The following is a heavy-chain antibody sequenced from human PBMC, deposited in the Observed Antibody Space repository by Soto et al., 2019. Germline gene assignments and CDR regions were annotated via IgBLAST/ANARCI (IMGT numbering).Heavy chain of an antibody. CDR1: GFTFSSSA. Sequence: EVQLLESGGGLVQPGGSLRLSCAASGFTFSSSAMTWVRQAPGKGLEWVSAISGGGGSTYYADSVKGRFTISRDNSKDTLFLQMNSLRAEDTAVYYCATTASLFDYWGQGTLVTVSS. D-gene: IGHD5-18*01. J-gene: IGHJ4*02. CDR3: ATTASLFDY. CDR2: ISGGGGST. V-gene: IGHV3-23*01.